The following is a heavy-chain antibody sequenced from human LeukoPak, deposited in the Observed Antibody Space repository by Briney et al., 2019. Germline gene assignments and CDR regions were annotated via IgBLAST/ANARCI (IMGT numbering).Heavy chain of an antibody. V-gene: IGHV3-7*01. D-gene: IGHD6-19*01. Sequence: PGGSLRLSSAASGFTFSTHWMIWVRQAPGKGLEWVANIKQDGSEKQYVDSVKGRFTISRDNAKNSLYLQMNSLRAEDTAVYYCASGTGWIFDYWGQGTLVTVSS. J-gene: IGHJ4*02. CDR1: GFTFSTHW. CDR2: IKQDGSEK. CDR3: ASGTGWIFDY.